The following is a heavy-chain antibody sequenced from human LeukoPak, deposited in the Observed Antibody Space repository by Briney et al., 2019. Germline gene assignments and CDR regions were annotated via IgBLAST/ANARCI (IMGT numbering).Heavy chain of an antibody. CDR2: INTDGSST. CDR1: GFTFTGYW. J-gene: IGHJ3*02. V-gene: IGHV3-74*01. Sequence: GGSLRLSCGASGFTFTGYWMHWVRQAPGKGLVWVSRINTDGSSTTYADSVKGRFTISRDNAKNSVYLQMNSLSVEDTAVYYCAREIWGQGTMVTVSS. CDR3: AREI.